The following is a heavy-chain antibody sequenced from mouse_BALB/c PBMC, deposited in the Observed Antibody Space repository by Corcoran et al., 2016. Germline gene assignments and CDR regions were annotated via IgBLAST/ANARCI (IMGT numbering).Heavy chain of an antibody. V-gene: IGHV9-3-1*01. CDR3: TDGSYYYIMDF. CDR2: MNTNTGEP. Sequence: QIQLVQSGPELKKPGETITISCKASGNSFTKHGMNWVKQAPGKDLKWIGWMNTNTGEPTYADDFKGRFAFSLATSASTAYLKINNRKNEDTATYFCTDGSYYYIMDFWGQGTSVTVSS. D-gene: IGHD2-3*01. J-gene: IGHJ4*01. CDR1: GNSFTKHG.